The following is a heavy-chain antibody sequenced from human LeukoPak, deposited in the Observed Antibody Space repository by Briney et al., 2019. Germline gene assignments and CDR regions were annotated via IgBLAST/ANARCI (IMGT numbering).Heavy chain of an antibody. CDR2: ISDSGSST. V-gene: IGHV3-23*01. J-gene: IGHJ4*02. CDR3: ARTFNPRLIVPTY. Sequence: PGGSLRLSCAASGFTFSSYAMSSVRQAPGKGLEWVSSISDSGSSTYYADSVKGRFTISRDNSKNTLYLQMNSLRAEDTAVYYCARTFNPRLIVPTYWSQGTLVTVSS. D-gene: IGHD2/OR15-2a*01. CDR1: GFTFSSYA.